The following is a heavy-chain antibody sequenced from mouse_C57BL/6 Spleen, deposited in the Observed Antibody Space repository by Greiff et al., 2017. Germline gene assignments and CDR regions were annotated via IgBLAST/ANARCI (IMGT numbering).Heavy chain of an antibody. CDR3: ARFTTVVDGAMDY. CDR1: GYAFSSYW. CDR2: IYPGDGDT. Sequence: QVQLKESGPELVKPGASVKISCKASGYAFSSYWMNWVKQRPGKGLEWIGRIYPGDGDTNYNGKFKGKATLTADKSSSTAYMQLSSLTSEDSAVYFFARFTTVVDGAMDYWGQGTSVTVSS. V-gene: IGHV1-82*01. J-gene: IGHJ4*01. D-gene: IGHD1-1*01.